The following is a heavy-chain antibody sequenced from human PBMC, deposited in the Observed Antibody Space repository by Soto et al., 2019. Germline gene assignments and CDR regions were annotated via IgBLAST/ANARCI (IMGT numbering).Heavy chain of an antibody. V-gene: IGHV3-53*02. D-gene: IGHD3-10*01. CDR2: IYSGDST. J-gene: IGHJ6*02. Sequence: EVQLVDTGGGLIQPGGSLRLSCAASGFTVSSNNMNWVRQAPGKGLEWVSIIYSGDSTSYAGSVKGRFTISRDNSKKTVFLPMDSLRSDDTAVYYCARNKPGNYGMDVWCRGTTVTVSS. CDR1: GFTVSSNN. CDR3: ARNKPGNYGMDV.